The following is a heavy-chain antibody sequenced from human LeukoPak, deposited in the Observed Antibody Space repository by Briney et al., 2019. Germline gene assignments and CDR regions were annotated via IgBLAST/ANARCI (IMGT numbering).Heavy chain of an antibody. V-gene: IGHV4-59*01. J-gene: IGHJ3*02. CDR1: GGSISSYY. CDR3: ARDRGAWGAFDI. CDR2: IYYSGST. D-gene: IGHD1-26*01. Sequence: SETLSLTCTVSGGSISSYYWSWIRQPPGKGLEWIGYIYYSGSTNYNPSLKSRVTISVDTSKNQFSLKLSSVAAADTAVYYCARDRGAWGAFDIWGQGTMVTVSS.